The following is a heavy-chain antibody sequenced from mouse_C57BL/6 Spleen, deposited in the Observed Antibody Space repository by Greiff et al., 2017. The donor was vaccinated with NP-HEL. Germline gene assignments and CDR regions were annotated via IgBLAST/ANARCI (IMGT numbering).Heavy chain of an antibody. CDR2: IYPGSGNT. D-gene: IGHD1-1*01. Sequence: QVQLQQSGAELVRPGASVKLSCKASGYTFTDYYINWVKQRPGQGLEWIARIYPGSGNTYYNEKFKGKATLTAEKSSSTAYMQLSSLTSEDSAVYFCARGGHYYGSSHFDYWGQGTTLTVSS. CDR3: ARGGHYYGSSHFDY. J-gene: IGHJ2*01. V-gene: IGHV1-76*01. CDR1: GYTFTDYY.